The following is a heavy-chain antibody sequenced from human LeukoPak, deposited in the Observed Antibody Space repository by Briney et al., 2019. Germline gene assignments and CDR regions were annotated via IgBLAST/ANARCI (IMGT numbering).Heavy chain of an antibody. CDR1: GFTFSSYR. Sequence: PGGSLRLSCAAPGFTFSSYRMSSVRQAPGKGLEWAANIKQDGSEKYYVDSVKGRFTISRDNAKNSLYLQMNSLRAEDTAVYYCARAGYDILTGYYSSVYWGQGTLVTVSS. CDR3: ARAGYDILTGYYSSVY. V-gene: IGHV3-7*01. CDR2: IKQDGSEK. D-gene: IGHD3-9*01. J-gene: IGHJ4*02.